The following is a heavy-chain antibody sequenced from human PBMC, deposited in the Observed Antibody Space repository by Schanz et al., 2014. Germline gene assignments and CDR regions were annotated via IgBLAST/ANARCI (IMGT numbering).Heavy chain of an antibody. D-gene: IGHD5-18*01. J-gene: IGHJ3*02. V-gene: IGHV1-18*01. CDR3: TRGGYSYALSAFDI. Sequence: QVQLVQSGAEVKKPGSSVKVSCKASGGTFSSYTITWVRQATGQGLEWMGWISAYNGNTNYAQKLQGRVTMTTDTSTSTAYMELRSLRSDDTALYYCTRGGYSYALSAFDIWGQGTMVTVSS. CDR1: GGTFSSYT. CDR2: ISAYNGNT.